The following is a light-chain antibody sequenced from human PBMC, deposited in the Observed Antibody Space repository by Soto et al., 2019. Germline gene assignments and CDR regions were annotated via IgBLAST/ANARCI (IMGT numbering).Light chain of an antibody. CDR1: SSNIGTGYD. J-gene: IGLJ3*02. CDR2: VNN. V-gene: IGLV1-40*01. Sequence: QSVLTQPPSVSGAPAQRVTISCTGSSSNIGTGYDVHWYQQLPGTAPKLLIYVNNNRPSGVPDRFSGSKSGTSASLAITGLQAEDEAAYYCQSYDNALSAWVFGGGTKVTVL. CDR3: QSYDNALSAWV.